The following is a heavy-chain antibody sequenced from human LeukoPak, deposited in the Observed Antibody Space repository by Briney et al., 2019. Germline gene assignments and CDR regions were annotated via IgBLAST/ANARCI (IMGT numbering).Heavy chain of an antibody. J-gene: IGHJ4*02. CDR1: GCTFTKYA. V-gene: IGHV1-3*04. CDR3: ARDESD. CDR2: IDTGKGNT. Sequence: ASVKVSCKTSGCTFTKYALHWVRQAPGQGLEWLGWIDTGKGNTRYSQKLQDRVTLTRDTSATTAYMELSSPRSEDTAVYYCARDESDWGQGTLVTVSS.